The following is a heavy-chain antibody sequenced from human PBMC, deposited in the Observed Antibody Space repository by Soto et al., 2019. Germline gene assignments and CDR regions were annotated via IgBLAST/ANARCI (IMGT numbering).Heavy chain of an antibody. V-gene: IGHV4-59*01. CDR2: IYYSGST. J-gene: IGHJ4*02. CDR3: ARGFSGWHYFDY. CDR1: GGSISSYY. D-gene: IGHD6-19*01. Sequence: PSETLSLTCTVSGGSISSYYWSWIRQPAGKGLEWIGYIYYSGSTDYNPSLKSRVTISVDTSKNQFSLKLSSVTAADTAVYYCARGFSGWHYFDYWGQGTLVTVSS.